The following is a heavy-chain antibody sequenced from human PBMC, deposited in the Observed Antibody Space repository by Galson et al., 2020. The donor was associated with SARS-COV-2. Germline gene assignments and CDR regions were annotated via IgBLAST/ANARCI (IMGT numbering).Heavy chain of an antibody. D-gene: IGHD1-26*01. CDR1: GFTFSSYA. CDR3: ARDRSGSYYGAFDY. J-gene: IGHJ4*02. V-gene: IGHV3-30*04. CDR2: ISYDGSNK. Sequence: GGSLRLSCAASGFTFSSYAMHWVRQAPGKGLEWVAVISYDGSNKYYADSVKGRFTISRDNSKNTLYLQMNSLRAEDTAVYYCARDRSGSYYGAFDYWGQGTLVTVSS.